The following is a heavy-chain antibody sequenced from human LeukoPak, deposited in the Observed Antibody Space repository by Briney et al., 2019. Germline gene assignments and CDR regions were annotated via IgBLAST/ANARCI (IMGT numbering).Heavy chain of an antibody. CDR2: IDRGSDSI. V-gene: IGHV3-48*04. J-gene: IGHJ3*02. D-gene: IGHD6-19*01. Sequence: GGSLRLSCVGSGFTFSSYCMNWVRQAPGKGLEWLSYIDRGSDSIYYADSVKGRFTISRDNAKNLSYLQMNSLRAEDTAVYFCAREGSYSSGWYYAFDIWAKGQWSPSLQ. CDR3: AREGSYSSGWYYAFDI. CDR1: GFTFSSYC.